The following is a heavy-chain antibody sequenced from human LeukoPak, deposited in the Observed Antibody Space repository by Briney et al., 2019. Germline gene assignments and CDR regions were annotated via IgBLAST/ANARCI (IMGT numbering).Heavy chain of an antibody. J-gene: IGHJ4*02. D-gene: IGHD1-26*01. Sequence: GGSLRLSCAASGFTFDNYVMHWVRQAPGKVLEWVSFVSFDGRNKNYADSVRGRFTISRDNSKNTLYLQMNSVTYEDTAVYFCVRIVGHTTTDFWGQGTIVTVSS. V-gene: IGHV3-30*19. CDR3: VRIVGHTTTDF. CDR1: GFTFDNYV. CDR2: VSFDGRNK.